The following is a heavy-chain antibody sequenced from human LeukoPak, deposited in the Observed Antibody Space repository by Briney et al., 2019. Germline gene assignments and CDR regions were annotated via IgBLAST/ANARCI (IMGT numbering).Heavy chain of an antibody. D-gene: IGHD3-10*01. Sequence: GGSLRLSCAASGFTFNTYWMSWVRQAPGKGLEWVANIREDGSETFYLDSVKGRFTISRDNARKTLYLQMHSLRAEDTAVYYCARFIIAFDYWGQGTLATVSS. CDR3: ARFIIAFDY. V-gene: IGHV3-7*01. CDR2: IREDGSET. CDR1: GFTFNTYW. J-gene: IGHJ4*02.